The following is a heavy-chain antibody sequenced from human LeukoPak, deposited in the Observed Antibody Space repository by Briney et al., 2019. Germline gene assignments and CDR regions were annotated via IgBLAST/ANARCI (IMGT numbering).Heavy chain of an antibody. V-gene: IGHV4-30-2*01. CDR1: GGSISGNSYY. CDR2: IYHSGST. CDR3: AKSDWGPDAFDI. Sequence: SETLSLTCTVSGGSISGNSYYWSWIRQPLGKGLEWIGYIYHSGSTYYNPSLKSRVTISVDRSKNHFSLKLSSVTAADTADYYCAKSDWGPDAFDIWGQGTMVTV. D-gene: IGHD7-27*01. J-gene: IGHJ3*02.